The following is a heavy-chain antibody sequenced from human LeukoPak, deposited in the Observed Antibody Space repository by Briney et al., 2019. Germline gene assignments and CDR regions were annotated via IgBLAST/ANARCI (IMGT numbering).Heavy chain of an antibody. CDR3: ARDGSGWYAFDI. CDR1: GYTSIGYY. CDR2: LNPNSGGT. D-gene: IGHD6-19*01. J-gene: IGHJ3*02. V-gene: IGHV1-2*02. Sequence: GASVKVSCKASGYTSIGYYIHWVRQAPGQGLEWMGWLNPNSGGTNFAQKFQGRVTMTRDTSTSTVYMELSSLRSEDTAVYYCARDGSGWYAFDIWGQGTMVTVSS.